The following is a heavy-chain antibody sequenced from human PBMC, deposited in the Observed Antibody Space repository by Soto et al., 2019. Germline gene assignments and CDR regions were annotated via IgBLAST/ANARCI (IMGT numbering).Heavy chain of an antibody. D-gene: IGHD3-22*01. V-gene: IGHV4-31*03. Sequence: LSLTCTVSGGSISSGCYYWSWIRQHPGKGLEWIGYIYYSGSTYYNPSLKSRVTISVDTSKNQFSLKLSSVTAADTAVYYCARDFPYDSSGTPGYWGQGTLVTVSS. CDR3: ARDFPYDSSGTPGY. J-gene: IGHJ4*02. CDR1: GGSISSGCYY. CDR2: IYYSGST.